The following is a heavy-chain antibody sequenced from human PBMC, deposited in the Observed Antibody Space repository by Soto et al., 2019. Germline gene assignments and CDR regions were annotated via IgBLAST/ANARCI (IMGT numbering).Heavy chain of an antibody. D-gene: IGHD2-15*01. J-gene: IGHJ4*02. CDR3: ARSEEGPYCTGDSCYNY. CDR1: GFTFSTYS. CDR2: ISSSKYI. V-gene: IGHV3-21*01. Sequence: PGGSLRLSCAASGFTFSTYSMNWVRQAPGKGLEWVSSISSSKYIYYADSVKGRFTISRENAKNSLFLQMNSLRAEDTAVYYCARSEEGPYCTGDSCYNYWGQGALVTVSS.